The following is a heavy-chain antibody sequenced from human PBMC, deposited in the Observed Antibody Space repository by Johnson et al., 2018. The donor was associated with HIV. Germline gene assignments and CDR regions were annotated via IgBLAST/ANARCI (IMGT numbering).Heavy chain of an antibody. Sequence: HVQLVESGGGVVQPGGSLRLSCAASGFTFSSYGMHWVRQAPGKGLEWVAFIRYDGSNKYYADSVKGRFTISRDNSKNTLYLQMNSLRAEDTAVYYCASRGDCGGDCYSAFDIWGQGTMVTVSS. CDR2: IRYDGSNK. D-gene: IGHD2-21*02. CDR1: GFTFSSYG. J-gene: IGHJ3*02. V-gene: IGHV3-30*02. CDR3: ASRGDCGGDCYSAFDI.